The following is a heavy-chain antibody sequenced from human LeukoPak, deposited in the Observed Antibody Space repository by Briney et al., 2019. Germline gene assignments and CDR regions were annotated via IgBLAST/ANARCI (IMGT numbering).Heavy chain of an antibody. V-gene: IGHV3-7*01. D-gene: IGHD4-17*01. CDR1: GFTFSSYW. J-gene: IGHJ3*02. Sequence: GGSLRLSCAASGFTFSSYWMSWVRQAPGKGLEWVANIKQDGSEKYYVDSVKGRFTISRDNAKNSLYLQMNSLRAEDTAVYYCARDFDGDYGSAFDIWGQGTMVTVSS. CDR3: ARDFDGDYGSAFDI. CDR2: IKQDGSEK.